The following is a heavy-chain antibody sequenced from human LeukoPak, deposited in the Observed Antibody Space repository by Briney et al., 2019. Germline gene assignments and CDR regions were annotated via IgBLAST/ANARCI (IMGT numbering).Heavy chain of an antibody. D-gene: IGHD3-16*01. V-gene: IGHV3-48*01. Sequence: GGSLRLSCAASGFTFSSYSMNWVRQAPGKGLEWVSYISSSSSTIYYADSVKGRFTISRDNAKNSLYLQMNSLRADDTAVYYCARVRAGGRPPQKGYFDLWGRGTLVTVSS. J-gene: IGHJ2*01. CDR2: ISSSSSTI. CDR1: GFTFSSYS. CDR3: ARVRAGGRPPQKGYFDL.